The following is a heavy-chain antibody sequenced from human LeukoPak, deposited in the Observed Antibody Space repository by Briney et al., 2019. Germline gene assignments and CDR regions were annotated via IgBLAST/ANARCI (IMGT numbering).Heavy chain of an antibody. Sequence: GASVKVSCKASGYTFTSYAMHWVRQAPGQGLEWMGGIIPIFGTANYAQKFQGRVTITADESTSTAYMELSSLRSEDTAVYYCARETNPIFGVVIGEYYFDYWGQGTLVTVSS. CDR1: GYTFTSYA. CDR3: ARETNPIFGVVIGEYYFDY. J-gene: IGHJ4*02. V-gene: IGHV1-69*13. CDR2: IIPIFGTA. D-gene: IGHD3-3*01.